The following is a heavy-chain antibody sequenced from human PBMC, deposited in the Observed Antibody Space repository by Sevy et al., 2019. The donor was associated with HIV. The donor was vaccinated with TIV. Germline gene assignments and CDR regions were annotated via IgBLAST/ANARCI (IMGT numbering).Heavy chain of an antibody. V-gene: IGHV3-30*04. D-gene: IGHD3-10*01. CDR3: ARDRGEILSSAFNY. J-gene: IGHJ4*02. CDR1: GFSFSEYG. CDR2: ISHDGRNNK. Sequence: GGSLGLSCAASGFSFSEYGMHWVRQAPGKGLEWVAVISHDGRNNKYNPDSVKGRFTISRDNSKNTLYLQMNSLRAEDTAIYYCARDRGEILSSAFNYWGQGTLVTVSS.